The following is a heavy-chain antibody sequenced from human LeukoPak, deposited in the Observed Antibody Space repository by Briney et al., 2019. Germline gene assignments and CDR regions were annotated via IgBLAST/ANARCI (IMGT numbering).Heavy chain of an antibody. Sequence: PGGSLRLSCAASGFTFRTYWMSWVRQAPGKGLEWVANIKQDGSEKYYVDSVKGRFTISRDSAKNSLYLQMNSLRVEDTAVYYCARGRLGANDYWGQGTLVTVSS. CDR3: ARGRLGANDY. V-gene: IGHV3-7*01. J-gene: IGHJ4*02. CDR1: GFTFRTYW. CDR2: IKQDGSEK. D-gene: IGHD1-26*01.